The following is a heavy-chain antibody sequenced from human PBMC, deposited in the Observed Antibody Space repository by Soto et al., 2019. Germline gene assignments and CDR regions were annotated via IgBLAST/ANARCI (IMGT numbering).Heavy chain of an antibody. CDR3: ARVSPSSRAAEP. CDR2: ISAYNGNT. V-gene: IGHV1-18*01. CDR1: GYTFTSYG. J-gene: IGHJ4*02. Sequence: QVQLVQSGAEVKKPGASVRVSCKASGYTFTSYGISWVRQAPGQGLEWMGWISAYNGNTNYAQSLQGRVTMTTDTSTTTAYMELRNMNSDDTAVYYCARVSPSSRAAEPWGQGTLVTVS. D-gene: IGHD6-13*01.